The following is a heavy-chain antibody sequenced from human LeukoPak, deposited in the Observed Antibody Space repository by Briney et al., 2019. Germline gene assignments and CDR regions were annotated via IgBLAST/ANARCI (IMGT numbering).Heavy chain of an antibody. V-gene: IGHV3-23*01. J-gene: IGHJ4*02. D-gene: IGHD2-15*01. CDR2: ISNSGGCT. Sequence: GGSLRLSCAASGFTFSSYAMSWVRQAPGKGLEWVSAISNSGGCTYYADSVQGRFTISRDNSKSTLCLQMNSLRAEDTAVYYCAKQLGYCSDGSCYFPYWGQGTLVTVSS. CDR1: GFTFSSYA. CDR3: AKQLGYCSDGSCYFPY.